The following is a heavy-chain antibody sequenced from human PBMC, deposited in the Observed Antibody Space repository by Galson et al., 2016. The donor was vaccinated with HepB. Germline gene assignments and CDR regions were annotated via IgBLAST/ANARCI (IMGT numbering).Heavy chain of an antibody. Sequence: SVKVSCKASGFVFTSYGISWVRQAPGQGLEWMGWINVYNGHTNYAQKFQGRVTMTTDISTSTAYVELRSLRSDDTAVYYCARAWGNWFDPWGQGSLVTVSS. D-gene: IGHD3-16*01. CDR1: GFVFTSYG. J-gene: IGHJ5*02. CDR3: ARAWGNWFDP. CDR2: INVYNGHT. V-gene: IGHV1-18*01.